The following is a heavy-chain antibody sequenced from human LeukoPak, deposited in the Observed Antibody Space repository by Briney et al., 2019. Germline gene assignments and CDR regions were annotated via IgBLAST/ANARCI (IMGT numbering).Heavy chain of an antibody. CDR2: VSDSETT. J-gene: IGHJ4*02. D-gene: IGHD3-22*01. V-gene: IGHV4-61*03. Sequence: SETLSLTCNVSGVSIRTSTYYWNWIRQSPGKGLEWIGCVSDSETTKYNPSLKSRVTISVDTSKNHFSLILMSVTAADTAVYYCARGYYEPFQSWGQGTLVTVSS. CDR1: GVSIRTSTYY. CDR3: ARGYYEPFQS.